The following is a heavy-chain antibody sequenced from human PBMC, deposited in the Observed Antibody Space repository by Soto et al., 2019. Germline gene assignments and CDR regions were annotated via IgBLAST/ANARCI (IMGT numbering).Heavy chain of an antibody. V-gene: IGHV1-18*01. Sequence: QVQLVQSGAEVKKPGASVKVSCKASGYTFTSYGISWVRQAPGQGLEWMGWISAYNGNTNHAQNLQGRVTVTTDTSTSTASMELRSLRSDDTAVYYCAREAAAGTLDSWGQGTLLTLSS. CDR1: GYTFTSYG. D-gene: IGHD6-13*01. CDR2: ISAYNGNT. J-gene: IGHJ4*02. CDR3: AREAAAGTLDS.